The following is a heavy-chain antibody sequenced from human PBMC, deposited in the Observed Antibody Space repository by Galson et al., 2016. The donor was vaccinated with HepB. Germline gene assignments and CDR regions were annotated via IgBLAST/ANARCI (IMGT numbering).Heavy chain of an antibody. D-gene: IGHD2-2*01. Sequence: SLRLSCAASGFTFSSYGIHWVRQAPGKGLEWVAVISHDGNNKFYADSVKGRFTISRDNSKNTLFLQLNSLRAEDTAVYHCAKDPYAVVSRPEYFQHWGQGTLVTVSS. CDR1: GFTFSSYG. CDR2: ISHDGNNK. V-gene: IGHV3-30*18. J-gene: IGHJ1*01. CDR3: AKDPYAVVSRPEYFQH.